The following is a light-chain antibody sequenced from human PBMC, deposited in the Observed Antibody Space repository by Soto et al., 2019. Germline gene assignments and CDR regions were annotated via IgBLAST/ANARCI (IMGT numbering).Light chain of an antibody. CDR1: QSISSY. Sequence: DIQMTQSPSSLSASVGDRVTITCRASQSISSYLNWYQQKPGKAPKLLIYAASSLQSGVPSRFSGSGSGTDFTLTISSLQPEDFATYYCQQSYSTPPSTFGGGTKV. J-gene: IGKJ4*01. CDR2: AAS. CDR3: QQSYSTPPST. V-gene: IGKV1-39*01.